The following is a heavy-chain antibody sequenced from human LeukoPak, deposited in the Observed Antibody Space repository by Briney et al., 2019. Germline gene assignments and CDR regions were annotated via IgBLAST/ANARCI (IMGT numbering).Heavy chain of an antibody. Sequence: SETLSLTCAVYGGSFSGYYWSWIRQPPGKGLEWIGSIYYSGSTYYNPSLKSRVTISVDTSKNQFSLKLSSVTAADTAVYYCARQSPLAVAGSFDYWGQGTLVTVSS. CDR3: ARQSPLAVAGSFDY. CDR1: GGSFSGYY. CDR2: IYYSGST. V-gene: IGHV4-34*01. J-gene: IGHJ4*02. D-gene: IGHD6-19*01.